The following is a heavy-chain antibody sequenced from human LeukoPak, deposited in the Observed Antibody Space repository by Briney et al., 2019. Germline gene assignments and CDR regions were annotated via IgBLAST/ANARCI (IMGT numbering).Heavy chain of an antibody. CDR2: IRSKANSYAT. J-gene: IGHJ4*02. Sequence: GGSLRLSCPASGFTFSGSAMHWVRQASGKGLEWVGRIRSKANSYATAYAASVKGRFTISRDDSKNTAYLQMNSLKTEDTAVYYCTRISKAGSSDTDYGGNQDYWGQGTLVTVSS. V-gene: IGHV3-73*01. CDR3: TRISKAGSSDTDYGGNQDY. CDR1: GFTFSGSA. D-gene: IGHD4-23*01.